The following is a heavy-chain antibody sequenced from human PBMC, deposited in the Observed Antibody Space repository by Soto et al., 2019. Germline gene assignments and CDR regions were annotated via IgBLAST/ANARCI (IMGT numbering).Heavy chain of an antibody. Sequence: GGSLRLSCAVSGFTFGDHYMDWVRQAPGKGLEWVSVIYSGGSTYYAVSVKGRFTISRDNSKNTLYLQMNSLRAEDTAVYYCARDLYFDYWGQGTLVTVSS. CDR2: IYSGGST. V-gene: IGHV3-66*01. CDR1: GFTFGDHY. CDR3: ARDLYFDY. J-gene: IGHJ4*02.